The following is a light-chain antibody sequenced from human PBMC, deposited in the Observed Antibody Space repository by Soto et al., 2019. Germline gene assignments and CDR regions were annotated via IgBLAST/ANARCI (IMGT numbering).Light chain of an antibody. CDR1: QSVSRSH. Sequence: EIVLTQSPGTLSLSPGERATLSCRASQSVSRSHLAWDKQKPGQAPRLLIYGASSRATGIADRFSGSGSGTDFTLIISRLEPEDFAMYYCQQYGNSPPYSFGQGTKV. V-gene: IGKV3-20*01. CDR3: QQYGNSPPYS. CDR2: GAS. J-gene: IGKJ2*03.